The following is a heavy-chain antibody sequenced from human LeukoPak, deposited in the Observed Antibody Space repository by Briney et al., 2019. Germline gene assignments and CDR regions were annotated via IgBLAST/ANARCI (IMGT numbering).Heavy chain of an antibody. CDR3: AKDMSDYTNFPDV. CDR1: GXIFTTYA. V-gene: IGHV3-23*01. CDR2: ISGGGGST. Sequence: GGSLRLSCAASGXIFTTYAMIWVRQAPGKGLEWVSTISGGGGSTFYADSVKGRFTIFRVNSKNTLYLQMNSLRAEDTAIYYCAKDMSDYTNFPDVWGQGTTVTVSS. D-gene: IGHD4-11*01. J-gene: IGHJ6*02.